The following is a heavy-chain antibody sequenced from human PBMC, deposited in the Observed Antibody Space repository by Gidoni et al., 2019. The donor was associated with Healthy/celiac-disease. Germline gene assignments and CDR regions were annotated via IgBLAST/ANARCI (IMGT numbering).Heavy chain of an antibody. CDR1: GSTFTGYY. J-gene: IGHJ6*02. CDR3: ARDFDFWSGPQQHHYGMDV. V-gene: IGHV1-2*06. D-gene: IGHD3-3*01. Sequence: QVQLVQSGAAVKKPGASVKVSCKASGSTFTGYYIHWVRQAPGQGLEWMGRINPNSGGTNYAQKFQGRVTMTRDTSISTAYMELSRLRSDDTAVYYCARDFDFWSGPQQHHYGMDVWGQGTTVTVSS. CDR2: INPNSGGT.